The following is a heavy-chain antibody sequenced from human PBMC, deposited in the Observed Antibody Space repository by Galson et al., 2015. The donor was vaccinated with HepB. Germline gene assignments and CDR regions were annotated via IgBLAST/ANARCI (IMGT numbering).Heavy chain of an antibody. V-gene: IGHV1-69*13. D-gene: IGHD5-24*01. CDR3: ARGTARDGYNSAGGNAFDI. J-gene: IGHJ4*02. CDR2: IIPIFGTA. Sequence: SVKVSCKASGGTFSSYAISWVRQAPGQGLEWMGGIIPIFGTANYAQKFQGRVTITADESTSTAYMELSSLRSEDTAVYYCARGTARDGYNSAGGNAFDIWGQGAQVTVSS. CDR1: GGTFSSYA.